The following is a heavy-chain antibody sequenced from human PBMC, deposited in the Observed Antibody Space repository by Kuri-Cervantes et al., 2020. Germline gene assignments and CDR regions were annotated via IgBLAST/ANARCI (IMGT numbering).Heavy chain of an antibody. D-gene: IGHD4-17*01. V-gene: IGHV3-7*01. Sequence: GGSLRLSCAASKFTFSSHWMNWVRQAPGKGLEWVANINPDGGAKSYVDSVKGRFTISRDNAKNSLYLQMNSLRAEDTAVYYCARDGSLKGYGDYPDFWGQGTLVTVSS. CDR2: INPDGGAK. CDR3: ARDGSLKGYGDYPDF. CDR1: KFTFSSHW. J-gene: IGHJ4*02.